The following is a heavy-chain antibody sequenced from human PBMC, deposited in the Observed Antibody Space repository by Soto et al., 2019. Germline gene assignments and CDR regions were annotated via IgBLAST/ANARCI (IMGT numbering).Heavy chain of an antibody. D-gene: IGHD6-13*01. CDR2: ISAYNGNT. V-gene: IGHV1-18*01. CDR1: GYTFTSYG. Sequence: QVQLVQSGAEVKKPGASVKVSCKASGYTFTSYGISWVRQAPGQGLEWMGWISAYNGNTNYAQKLQGRVTMTTDTSTSTDYIELKSLRSDDTDVYYCARGSSSSWYPHDYNYYYMDVWGKGTTVTVSS. CDR3: ARGSSSSWYPHDYNYYYMDV. J-gene: IGHJ6*03.